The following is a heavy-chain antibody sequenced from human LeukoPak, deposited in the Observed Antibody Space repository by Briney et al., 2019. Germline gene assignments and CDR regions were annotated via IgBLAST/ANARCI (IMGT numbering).Heavy chain of an antibody. J-gene: IGHJ4*02. D-gene: IGHD1-26*01. CDR1: GFTFSDAW. Sequence: GESLRLSCAPSGFTFSDAWMSWVREAPGKGLEWVGRIESNPADGTTDYAAPVKGRFTISRDDSKNTLYLQMNSLITEDTAVYFCATEYYGSFNYWGQGTLVTSSS. CDR2: IESNPADGTT. V-gene: IGHV3-15*04. CDR3: ATEYYGSFNY.